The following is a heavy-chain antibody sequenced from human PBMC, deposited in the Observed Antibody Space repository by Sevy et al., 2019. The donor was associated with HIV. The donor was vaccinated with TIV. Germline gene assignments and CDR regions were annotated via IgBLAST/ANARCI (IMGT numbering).Heavy chain of an antibody. CDR2: IYPTDSHI. J-gene: IGHJ4*02. CDR3: ARSSLYYDNSGFYPFDF. V-gene: IGHV5-51*01. D-gene: IGHD3-22*01. CDR1: GYNFSGYW. Sequence: GESLKISCKGSGYNFSGYWVVWVRQMPGKGLEWMGIIYPTDSHIIYSPSLQGQVTISVDKSITTAYLQWRSLKTSDTAMYYCARSSLYYDNSGFYPFDFWGQGTLVTVSS.